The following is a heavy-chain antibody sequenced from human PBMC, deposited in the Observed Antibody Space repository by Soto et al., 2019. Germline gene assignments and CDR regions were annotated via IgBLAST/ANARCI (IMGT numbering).Heavy chain of an antibody. V-gene: IGHV4-59*01. J-gene: IGHJ4*02. CDR2: IYYSGST. CDR3: AGSYGETIDY. D-gene: IGHD5-18*01. Sequence: SETLSLTCTVSGGSISSYYWSWIRQPPGKGLEWIGYIYYSGSTNYNPSLKSRVTISVVTSKNQFSLKLSSVTAADTAVYYCAGSYGETIDYWGQGTLVTVSS. CDR1: GGSISSYY.